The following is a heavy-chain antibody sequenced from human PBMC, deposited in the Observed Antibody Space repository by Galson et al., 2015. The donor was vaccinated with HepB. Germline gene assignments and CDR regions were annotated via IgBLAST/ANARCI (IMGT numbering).Heavy chain of an antibody. CDR1: GGSFDEYY. D-gene: IGHD6-25*01. V-gene: IGHV4-34*01. CDR2: ISPTGST. CDR3: ARARGPLAAASTGFDS. Sequence: ETLSLTCAVYGGSFDEYYWNWVRQSPGKGLEWIGEISPTGSTKFSPALRTRVTITKDMSKSQFSLRLRSLTAADTAVYYCARARGPLAAASTGFDSWGQGTPVAVSS. J-gene: IGHJ4*02.